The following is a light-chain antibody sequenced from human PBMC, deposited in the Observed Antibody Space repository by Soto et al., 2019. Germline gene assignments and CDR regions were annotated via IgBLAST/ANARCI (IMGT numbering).Light chain of an antibody. CDR1: QSVSASY. Sequence: EIVLTQSPGTLSLSPGERATLSCWASQSVSASYLAWYQQKAGQPPRLLIYAASIRSTGIPDRFSGSGSGTDFTLTISRMEPEDFEVYYCQNFHSSPKPFGQGTKVEIK. J-gene: IGKJ1*01. V-gene: IGKV3-20*01. CDR2: AAS. CDR3: QNFHSSPKP.